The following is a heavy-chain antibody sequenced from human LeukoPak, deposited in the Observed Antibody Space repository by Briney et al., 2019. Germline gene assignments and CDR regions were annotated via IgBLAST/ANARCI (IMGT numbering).Heavy chain of an antibody. CDR3: TTEGFDY. J-gene: IGHJ4*02. CDR2: VSASGGST. CDR1: GFAFSAFA. Sequence: GGSLRLSCAASGFAFSAFAMKWVRQAPGKGLEWVSTVSASGGSTSYADSVKGRFTISGDNFDNTLYLQLHSLRADDTALYYCTTEGFDYWGQGTLVTVSS. D-gene: IGHD1-26*01. V-gene: IGHV3-23*01.